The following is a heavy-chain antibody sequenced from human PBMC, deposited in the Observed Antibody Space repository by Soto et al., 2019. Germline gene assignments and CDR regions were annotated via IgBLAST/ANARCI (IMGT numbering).Heavy chain of an antibody. V-gene: IGHV3-30*03. Sequence: QVQLVESGGGVVQPGRSLRLSCAASGFTFSDYDMHWVRQFPGKGFEWVAEISYDGGETLYGDSVKGRFTISRDNSRNTLYQQMNTRRPEDTALFYCTTDLGTPYNNWGRGTLVIVSS. CDR2: ISYDGGET. CDR1: GFTFSDYD. J-gene: IGHJ4*02. D-gene: IGHD1-1*01. CDR3: TTDLGTPYNN.